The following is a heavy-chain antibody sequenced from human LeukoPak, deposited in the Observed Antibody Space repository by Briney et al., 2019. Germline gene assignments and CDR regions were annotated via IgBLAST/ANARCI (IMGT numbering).Heavy chain of an antibody. J-gene: IGHJ4*02. Sequence: GASVKVSCKASGYSFTDHYLHWLRQAPGQGHEWMGWIHPNSGDTNYAQRFQGRVSLTRDTSISTAYMELSSLRSDDTAVYYCARDHNWGPDYWGQGTLVSVSS. V-gene: IGHV1-2*02. CDR2: IHPNSGDT. CDR1: GYSFTDHY. CDR3: ARDHNWGPDY. D-gene: IGHD7-27*01.